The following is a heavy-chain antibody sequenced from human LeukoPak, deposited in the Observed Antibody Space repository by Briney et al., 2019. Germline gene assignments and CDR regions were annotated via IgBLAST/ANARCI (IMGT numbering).Heavy chain of an antibody. J-gene: IGHJ3*02. CDR2: INHSGST. V-gene: IGHV4-34*01. Sequence: SETLSLTCAVYGGSFSGYYWCWIRQPPGKGLEWIGEINHSGSTNYNPSLKSRVTISVDTSKNQFSLKLSSVTAADTAVYYCARDSGSYSDAFDIWGQGTMVTVSS. D-gene: IGHD1-26*01. CDR1: GGSFSGYY. CDR3: ARDSGSYSDAFDI.